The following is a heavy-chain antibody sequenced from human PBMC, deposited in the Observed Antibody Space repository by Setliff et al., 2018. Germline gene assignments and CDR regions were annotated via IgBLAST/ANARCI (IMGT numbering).Heavy chain of an antibody. CDR3: ALSSLSLCSGGNCPNAFDV. J-gene: IGHJ3*01. Sequence: ASVKVSCKASGFTFTDSIVNWVRQAPGQGLEWMGIINPGGGSASYAEKFQGRITLTTDTSTNTAYMELRSLRSDDTAMYFCALSSLSLCSGGNCPNAFDVWGQGTMVTVSS. D-gene: IGHD2-15*01. CDR2: INPGGGSA. CDR1: GFTFTDSI. V-gene: IGHV1-46*01.